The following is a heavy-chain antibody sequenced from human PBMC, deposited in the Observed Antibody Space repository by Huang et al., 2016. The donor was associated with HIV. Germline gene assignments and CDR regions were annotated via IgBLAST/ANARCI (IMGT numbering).Heavy chain of an antibody. CDR2: ILPVFRAP. D-gene: IGHD3-16*01. V-gene: IGHV1-69*01. J-gene: IGHJ4*02. CDR3: AMSLRYQYDSRSYWGRYFDY. CDR1: GGSFSDQI. Sequence: QVQLEQSGPAVRKPGSSVKVSCQASGGSFSDQIISWVRQAPGQRFEWMGGILPVFRAPAYAQEFKGRVTMTADESTATIYMELNSLTSEDTAVYYGAMSLRYQYDSRSYWGRYFDYWGQGTLVTVSS.